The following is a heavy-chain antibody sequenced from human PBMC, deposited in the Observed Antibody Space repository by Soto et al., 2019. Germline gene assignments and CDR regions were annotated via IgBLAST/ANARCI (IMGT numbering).Heavy chain of an antibody. V-gene: IGHV3-15*01. CDR1: GFTFSDTW. Sequence: GGSLRLSCAASGFTFSDTWMSWVRQAPGKGLEWVGRIKSKSDGVTIDYAAPVKGRFTISRDDSKNTLYLEMSSLKTEDTAVYYCTTVPWYYSYYMDVWGKGTTVTVSS. CDR2: IKSKSDGVTI. CDR3: TTVPWYYSYYMDV. J-gene: IGHJ6*03.